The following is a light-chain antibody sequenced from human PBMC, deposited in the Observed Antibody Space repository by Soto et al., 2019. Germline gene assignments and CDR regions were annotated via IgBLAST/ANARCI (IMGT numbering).Light chain of an antibody. CDR1: QSVDTC. Sequence: DIQMTQSPSTLSASVGDRVTITCRASQSVDTCLAWYQQKPGKAPHLLIYKASSLETGVPSRFSCSGSVTAFTITFHSQHPDDLSTYYSLQLNRSPWTFGQGTKVEIQ. CDR3: LQLNRSPWT. J-gene: IGKJ1*01. CDR2: KAS. V-gene: IGKV1-5*03.